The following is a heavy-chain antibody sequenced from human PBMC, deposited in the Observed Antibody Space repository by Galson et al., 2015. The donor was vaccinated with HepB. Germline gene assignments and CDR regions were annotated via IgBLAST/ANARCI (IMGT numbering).Heavy chain of an antibody. CDR2: SKTDGGTT. D-gene: IGHD1-14*01. V-gene: IGHV3-15*01. Sequence: SKTDGGTTDYAAPVKGRFTISRDDSKNTLYLQMNSLKTEDTAVYYCTTDRYYYGMDVWGQGTTVTVSS. CDR3: TTDRYYYGMDV. J-gene: IGHJ6*02.